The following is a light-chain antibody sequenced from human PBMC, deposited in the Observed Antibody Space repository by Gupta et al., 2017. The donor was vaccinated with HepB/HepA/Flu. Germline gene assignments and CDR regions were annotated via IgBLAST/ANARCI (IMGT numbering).Light chain of an antibody. Sequence: DVVMTQSPLSLPVTLGQPSSLSCRSSQSLVHSDGHTYLNWFQQRPGQSPRRLLYKGSSRESAVLDTFSGSGSASDFTLKLIRVVSADVGVYYCSQGSHCGSTFGQGTKLEIK. CDR1: QSLVHSDGHTY. CDR3: SQGSHCGST. J-gene: IGKJ2*01. V-gene: IGKV2-30*02. CDR2: KGS.